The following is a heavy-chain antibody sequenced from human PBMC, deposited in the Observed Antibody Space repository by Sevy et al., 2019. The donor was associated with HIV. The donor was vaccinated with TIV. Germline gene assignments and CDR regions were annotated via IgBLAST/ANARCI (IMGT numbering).Heavy chain of an antibody. V-gene: IGHV1-18*04. CDR3: ARDSIPLVQRITITPYYYGMDV. CDR2: ISAYNGNT. J-gene: IGHJ6*02. D-gene: IGHD3-10*01. CDR1: GYTFNTFG. Sequence: ASVKVSCKTSGYTFNTFGINWVRQAPGQGLQWVGWISAYNGNTKYVQKLQDTVSMTTETSTSTVYMELRSLRSDDTAVYYCARDSIPLVQRITITPYYYGMDVWGQGTTVTVS.